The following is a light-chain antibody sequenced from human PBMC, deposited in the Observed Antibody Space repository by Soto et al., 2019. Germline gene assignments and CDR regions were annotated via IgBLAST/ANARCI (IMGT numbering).Light chain of an antibody. Sequence: IQMTQSPSTLSPSVGDTVTITCRASENINMWLAWYQQKPGQAPRLLIQRASRVERGVPSRFSGSGSDTEFTLTISSLQPDDFATYYCQQYNRYFKSFGQGTKVDIK. CDR2: RAS. V-gene: IGKV1-5*03. CDR3: QQYNRYFKS. CDR1: ENINMW. J-gene: IGKJ1*01.